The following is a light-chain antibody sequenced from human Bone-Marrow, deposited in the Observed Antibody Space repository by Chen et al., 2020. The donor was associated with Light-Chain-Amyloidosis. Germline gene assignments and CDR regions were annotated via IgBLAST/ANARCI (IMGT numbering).Light chain of an antibody. CDR2: EGS. CDR3: CSYAGSSTPWV. CDR1: SSDVGSYNL. J-gene: IGLJ3*02. Sequence: QSALTQPASVSGSPGQSITISCTGTSSDVGSYNLVSWYQQPPGKAPQLMIYEGSKRPSGVSNRCSGSKSGNTASLTISGLQAEDEADYYCCSYAGSSTPWVFGGGTKLTVL. V-gene: IGLV2-23*01.